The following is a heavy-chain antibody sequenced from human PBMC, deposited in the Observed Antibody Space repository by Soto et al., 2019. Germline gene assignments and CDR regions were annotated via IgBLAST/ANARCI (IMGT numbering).Heavy chain of an antibody. Sequence: EVQLLDSGGGLVQPGGSLRLSCAASGFSFSDYAMNWVRQAPGKGLEWVSEISATGGSTFYADFVKGRFTISRDNSKNTLYLHLTSLRDEDTARYYCAKASSAWYDSKSDYFNDWGPGTLVTVSS. CDR2: ISATGGST. J-gene: IGHJ4*02. D-gene: IGHD6-19*01. V-gene: IGHV3-23*01. CDR1: GFSFSDYA. CDR3: AKASSAWYDSKSDYFND.